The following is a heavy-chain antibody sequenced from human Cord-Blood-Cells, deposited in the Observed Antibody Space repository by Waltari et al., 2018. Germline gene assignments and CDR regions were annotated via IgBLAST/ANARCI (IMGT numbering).Heavy chain of an antibody. CDR2: IIPSFGTA. CDR3: ARDRNDSSGYYYDAFDI. J-gene: IGHJ3*02. Sequence: QVQLVQSGAEVKKPGCSVKVSCTASGGTFSSYAISWVRQAPGQGLEWMGGIIPSFGTANYAQKFQGRVTITADESTSTAYMELSSLRSEDTAVYYCARDRNDSSGYYYDAFDIWGQGTMVTVSS. CDR1: GGTFSSYA. D-gene: IGHD3-22*01. V-gene: IGHV1-69*01.